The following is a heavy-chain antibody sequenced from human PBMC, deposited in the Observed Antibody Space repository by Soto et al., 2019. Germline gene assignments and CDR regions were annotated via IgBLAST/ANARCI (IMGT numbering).Heavy chain of an antibody. J-gene: IGHJ4*02. D-gene: IGHD3-3*01. CDR1: GFSVSSTY. Sequence: GGSLRLSCAASGFSVSSTYMNWVRQAPGKGLEWVSVIYSGGSASYADSVKGRFTISRDNAKNTLYLQMNSLRAEDTAVYYCVRGLLYYDSPDFWGQGTLVTVSS. V-gene: IGHV3-66*01. CDR2: IYSGGSA. CDR3: VRGLLYYDSPDF.